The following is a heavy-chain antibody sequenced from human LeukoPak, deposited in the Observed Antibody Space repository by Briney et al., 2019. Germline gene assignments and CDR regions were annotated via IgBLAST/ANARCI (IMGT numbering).Heavy chain of an antibody. CDR1: GGSISTSNYY. V-gene: IGHV4-39*01. Sequence: NSSETLSLTCTVSGGSISTSNYYWGWIRQPPGKGLEWIGSIYYSGYTYYNPSLESRVTISVDTSKNQFSLKLSSVTAADTAIYYCAKHYMGSSYNRGLDYWGQGTLVTVSS. CDR3: AKHYMGSSYNRGLDY. CDR2: IYYSGYT. D-gene: IGHD3-10*01. J-gene: IGHJ4*02.